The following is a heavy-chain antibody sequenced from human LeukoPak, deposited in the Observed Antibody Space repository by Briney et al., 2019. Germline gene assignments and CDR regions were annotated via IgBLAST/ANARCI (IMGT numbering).Heavy chain of an antibody. CDR2: INPNSGGT. J-gene: IGHJ4*02. CDR1: GYTFTGYY. CDR3: ARASRITIGIDY. Sequence: ASVKVSCKASGYTFTGYYMHWVRQAPGQGLEWMGRINPNSGGTNHAQKFQGRVTMTRDTSISTAYMELSRLRSDDTAVYYCARASRITIGIDYWGQGTLVTVSS. D-gene: IGHD3-3*01. V-gene: IGHV1-2*06.